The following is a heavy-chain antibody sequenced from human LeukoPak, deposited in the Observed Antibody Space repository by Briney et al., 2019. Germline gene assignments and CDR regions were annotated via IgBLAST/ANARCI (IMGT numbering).Heavy chain of an antibody. Sequence: ASVKVSCKASGYTFTAYYMHWVRQAPGQGLEWMAWINPNSGGTNSAQKFQGRVTMTRDTSISTAYMELSRLTSDDTAVYYCARGELAAGLDYWGQGTLVTVSS. CDR3: ARGELAAGLDY. CDR1: GYTFTAYY. D-gene: IGHD1-26*01. CDR2: INPNSGGT. V-gene: IGHV1-2*02. J-gene: IGHJ4*02.